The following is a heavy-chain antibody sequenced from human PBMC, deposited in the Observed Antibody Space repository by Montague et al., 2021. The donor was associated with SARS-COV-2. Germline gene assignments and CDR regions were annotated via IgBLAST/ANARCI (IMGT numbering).Heavy chain of an antibody. V-gene: IGHV4-59*01. J-gene: IGHJ6*02. CDR3: ARGINSAGSYYYHLDV. CDR1: GGSMSGYN. Sequence: SETLSLTCNVAGGSMSGYNWSWIRQHPGKGLQWIGSMYNSENTSYNPSLKSRVTISVDTSKKQFPLRLSSVTAADTAVYFCARGINSAGSYYYHLDVWGQGTTVTVSS. CDR2: MYNSENT. D-gene: IGHD2-21*01.